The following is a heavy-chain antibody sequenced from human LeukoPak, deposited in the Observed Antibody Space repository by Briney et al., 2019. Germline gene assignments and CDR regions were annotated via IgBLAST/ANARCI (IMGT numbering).Heavy chain of an antibody. CDR1: GFSLSTSGVG. D-gene: IGHD3-3*01. CDR3: AHTLPYYDFWSGYYTGNEYFDY. V-gene: IGHV2-5*01. CDR2: IYWNDDK. J-gene: IGHJ4*02. Sequence: SGPTLVKPTQTLTLTCTFSGFSLSTSGVGVGWIREPPGKALEWLALIYWNDDKRYSPSLKSRLTITKDTSKNQVVLTMTNMDPVDTATHYCAHTLPYYDFWSGYYTGNEYFDYWGQGTLVTVSS.